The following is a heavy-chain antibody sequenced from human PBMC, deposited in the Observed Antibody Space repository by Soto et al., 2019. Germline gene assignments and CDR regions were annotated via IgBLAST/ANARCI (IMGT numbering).Heavy chain of an antibody. CDR2: VVVANGNA. CDR1: GMTYSYTT. Sequence: QMQLVQSGPEVKKPGTSVKLSCKASGMTYSYTTVQWVRQTRGQRLEWIGWVVVANGNANYAQKFEERVTMTWDLSTRTAYMELSSVTSDDTAVYFCAADQWAWGQGTLVTVSS. CDR3: AADQWA. D-gene: IGHD2-8*01. J-gene: IGHJ5*02. V-gene: IGHV1-58*01.